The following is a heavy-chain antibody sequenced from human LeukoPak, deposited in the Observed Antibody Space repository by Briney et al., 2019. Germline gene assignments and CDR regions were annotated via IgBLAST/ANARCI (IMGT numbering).Heavy chain of an antibody. Sequence: GESLQISCYGSGYSFATYWIAWVRPLPGKGLEWMGIIYPGDSDTRYSPSFQGQVTISADKSISTAYLQWSSLKASDTAMYYCARGVDCTTTSCYKRTGWFDPWGQGTLVTVSS. CDR2: IYPGDSDT. CDR3: ARGVDCTTTSCYKRTGWFDP. D-gene: IGHD2-2*02. CDR1: GYSFATYW. J-gene: IGHJ5*02. V-gene: IGHV5-51*01.